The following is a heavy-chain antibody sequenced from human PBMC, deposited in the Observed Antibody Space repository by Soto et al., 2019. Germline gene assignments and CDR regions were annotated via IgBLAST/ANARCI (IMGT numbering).Heavy chain of an antibody. CDR1: SGSITEYS. D-gene: IGHD2-15*01. CDR3: ARVFYADSGGYPRPIFDS. CDR2: MYRDATT. Sequence: QLQLQESGPGLVKPSETLSLTCVVSSGSITEYSWTWIRRPAGKGLESIGIMYRDATTSYNPSIESRVNKSLDTAKNHFSLELTSVTAADTALYYCARVFYADSGGYPRPIFDSWVPGTLVSVSS. J-gene: IGHJ4*02. V-gene: IGHV4-4*07.